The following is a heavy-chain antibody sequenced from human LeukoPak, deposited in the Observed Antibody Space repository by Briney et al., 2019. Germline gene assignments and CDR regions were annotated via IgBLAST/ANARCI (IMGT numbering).Heavy chain of an antibody. V-gene: IGHV3-21*01. Sequence: PGGSLRLSCAASGFTFSSYSMNWVRQAPGKGLEWVSSISSSSSSYIYYADSVKGRFTISRDNAKNSLYLQMNSPRAEDTAVYYCAREGEQQLAKTTGAFDIWGQGTMVTVSS. D-gene: IGHD6-13*01. CDR3: AREGEQQLAKTTGAFDI. CDR1: GFTFSSYS. CDR2: ISSSSSSYI. J-gene: IGHJ3*02.